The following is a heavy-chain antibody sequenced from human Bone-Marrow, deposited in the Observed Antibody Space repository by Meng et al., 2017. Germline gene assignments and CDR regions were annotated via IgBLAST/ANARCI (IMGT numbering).Heavy chain of an antibody. J-gene: IGHJ4*02. V-gene: IGHV3-9*03. Sequence: SLKISCAASGFIFDDYAMHWLRQAPGKGLEWVSGISWNSGSIGYADSVKGRFTISRDNAKNSLYLQMNSLRAEDMALYYWARGPGLYYFDYWGQGTLVTVSS. D-gene: IGHD2-15*01. CDR3: ARGPGLYYFDY. CDR2: ISWNSGSI. CDR1: GFIFDDYA.